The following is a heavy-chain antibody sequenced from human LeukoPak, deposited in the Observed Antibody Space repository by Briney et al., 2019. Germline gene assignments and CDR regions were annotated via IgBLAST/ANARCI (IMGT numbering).Heavy chain of an antibody. CDR2: IHYRGST. V-gene: IGHV4-59*01. Sequence: SETLSLTCTVSGGPISSYYWSWIRQPPGKGLEWIGYIHYRGSTTYNPSLKSRATISVDTSKNQFSLKLSSVTAADTAVYYCARGFAYGDTGSFDYWGQGTLVTVSS. CDR1: GGPISSYY. D-gene: IGHD4-17*01. CDR3: ARGFAYGDTGSFDY. J-gene: IGHJ4*02.